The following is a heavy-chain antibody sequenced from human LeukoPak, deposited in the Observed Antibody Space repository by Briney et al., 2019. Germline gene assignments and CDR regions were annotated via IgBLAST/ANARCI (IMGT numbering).Heavy chain of an antibody. Sequence: GGSLRLSCAASGFTFSTYWMSWVRQAPGKGLEWVANIKEDGSEKYYVDSVKGRFTISRDISTDTLWLQMDSLRTEDTAVYYCAKGPLRGTAAAIDYWGQGTLVTVSS. J-gene: IGHJ4*02. D-gene: IGHD2-2*01. V-gene: IGHV3-7*01. CDR3: AKGPLRGTAAAIDY. CDR2: IKEDGSEK. CDR1: GFTFSTYW.